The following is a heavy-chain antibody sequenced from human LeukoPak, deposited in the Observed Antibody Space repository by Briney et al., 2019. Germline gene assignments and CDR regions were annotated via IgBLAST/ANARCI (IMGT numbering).Heavy chain of an antibody. CDR2: IYYNGGT. CDR3: ASDLGYCSGGSCWSI. D-gene: IGHD2-15*01. J-gene: IGHJ3*02. V-gene: IGHV4-31*03. CDR1: GGSISSGGSY. Sequence: SQTLSLTCTVSGGSISSGGSYWSWIRQHPGKGLEWIGYIYYNGGTYYNPSLKSRLTISSESSKNQFSLKLSSVTAADTAVYYCASDLGYCSGGSCWSIWGQGTMVTVS.